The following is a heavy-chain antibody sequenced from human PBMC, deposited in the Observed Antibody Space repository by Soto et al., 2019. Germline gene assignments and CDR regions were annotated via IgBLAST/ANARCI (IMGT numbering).Heavy chain of an antibody. V-gene: IGHV1-18*01. CDR2: ISAYNGNT. D-gene: IGHD3-10*01. CDR3: ARVMVRGSNGFYYYYYGMDV. Sequence: QVQLVQSGAEVKKPGASVKVSCKASGYTFTSYGISWVRQAPGQGLEWMGWISAYNGNTNYAQKLQGRVTMTTDTSTSTAYMELRSLRSDDTAVYYCARVMVRGSNGFYYYYYGMDVWGQGTTVTVSS. J-gene: IGHJ6*02. CDR1: GYTFTSYG.